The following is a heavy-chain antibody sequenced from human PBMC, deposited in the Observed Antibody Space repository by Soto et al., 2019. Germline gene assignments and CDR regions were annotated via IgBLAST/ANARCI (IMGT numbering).Heavy chain of an antibody. CDR3: ARDRYNWNYAGYYYGMDV. D-gene: IGHD1-7*01. J-gene: IGHJ6*02. CDR1: GYSFTSYG. CDR2: INAGNDDT. V-gene: IGHV1-3*01. Sequence: QVQLVQSGAEVKKPGASVKVSCKASGYSFTSYGVHWVRQAPGQRLEWMGWINAGNDDTEHSQKFQGRVTITRDTSANTAYMELSSLRSEDTAVYYCARDRYNWNYAGYYYGMDVWGQGTTVTVSS.